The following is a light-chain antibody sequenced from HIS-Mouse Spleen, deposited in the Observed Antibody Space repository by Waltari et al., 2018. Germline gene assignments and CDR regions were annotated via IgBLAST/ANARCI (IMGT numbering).Light chain of an antibody. CDR2: EVS. CDR3: SSYTSSSTLRV. CDR1: SSDVGGYNY. Sequence: QSALTQPASVSGSPGQSITISCTGTSSDVGGYNYVSWYQQPPGKAPKPMIYEVSNRPSGVSNRFSGSKSGNTASLTISGLQAEDEADYYCSSYTSSSTLRVFGGGTKLTVL. V-gene: IGLV2-14*01. J-gene: IGLJ2*01.